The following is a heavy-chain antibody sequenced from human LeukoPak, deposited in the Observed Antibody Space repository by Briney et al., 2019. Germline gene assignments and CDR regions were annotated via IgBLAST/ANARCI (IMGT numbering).Heavy chain of an antibody. J-gene: IGHJ3*02. Sequence: GRSLRLSCAASGFTLSSYAMHWVRQAPGKGLEWVAVISYDGSNKYYADSVKGRFTISRDNSKNTLYLQMNSLRAEDTAVYYCARAADYYDSSGYPDAFDIWGQGTMVTVSS. CDR2: ISYDGSNK. D-gene: IGHD3-22*01. CDR3: ARAADYYDSSGYPDAFDI. V-gene: IGHV3-30-3*01. CDR1: GFTLSSYA.